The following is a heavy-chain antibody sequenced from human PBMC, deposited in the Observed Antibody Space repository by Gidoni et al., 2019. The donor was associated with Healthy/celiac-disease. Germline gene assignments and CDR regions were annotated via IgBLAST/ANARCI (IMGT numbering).Heavy chain of an antibody. CDR1: GGSISSSNW. Sequence: QVQLQESGPGLVKPSGNMSLTCAGSGGSISSSNWWSGVRQPPGKGLEWIGEIYHSGSTNYNPSLQSRFTISVDKSKNQFSLKLSSVTAADTAVYYCGGGSQAVAGLDYWGQGTLVTVSS. J-gene: IGHJ4*02. V-gene: IGHV4-4*02. CDR3: GGGSQAVAGLDY. CDR2: IYHSGST. D-gene: IGHD6-19*01.